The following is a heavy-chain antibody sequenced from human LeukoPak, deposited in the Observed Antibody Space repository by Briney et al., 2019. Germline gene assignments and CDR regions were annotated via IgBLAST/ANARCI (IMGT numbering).Heavy chain of an antibody. Sequence: GGSPRLSCAASGFTFSSYNMNWVRQAPGKGLEWVSYITSSSSIIYYADSVKGRFTISRDNAKNSLYLQMNSLRAEDTAVYYCARAYSSSSGRDAFDIWGQGTMVTVSS. J-gene: IGHJ3*02. CDR2: ITSSSSII. CDR3: ARAYSSSSGRDAFDI. D-gene: IGHD6-6*01. CDR1: GFTFSSYN. V-gene: IGHV3-48*01.